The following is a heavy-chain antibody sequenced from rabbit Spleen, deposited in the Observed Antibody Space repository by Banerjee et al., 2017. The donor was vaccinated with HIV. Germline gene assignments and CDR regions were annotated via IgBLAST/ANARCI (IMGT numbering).Heavy chain of an antibody. CDR2: IDTGSSGFT. J-gene: IGHJ6*01. V-gene: IGHV1S45*01. CDR1: GVSFSYSSY. D-gene: IGHD1-1*01. CDR3: ARDTSSSFSSYGMDL. Sequence: QEQLVESGGGLVKPGASLTLTCIASGVSFSYSSYMCWVRQAPGKGLEWIACIDTGSSGFTYFATWAKGRFTCSKTSSTTVTLQMTRLTAADTATYFCARDTSSSFSSYGMDLWGQGTLVTVS.